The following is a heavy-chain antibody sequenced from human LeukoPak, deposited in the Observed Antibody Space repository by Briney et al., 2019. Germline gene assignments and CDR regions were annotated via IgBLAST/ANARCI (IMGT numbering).Heavy chain of an antibody. CDR3: ARVPIQLGRWGNWFDP. V-gene: IGHV3-30*03. Sequence: PGGSLRLSCAASGFTFSSYGMHWVRQAPGKGLEWVAVISYDGSNKYYADSVKGRFTISRDNSKNTLYLQMNSLRAEDTAVYYCARVPIQLGRWGNWFDPWGQGTLVTVSS. CDR1: GFTFSSYG. CDR2: ISYDGSNK. D-gene: IGHD5-18*01. J-gene: IGHJ5*02.